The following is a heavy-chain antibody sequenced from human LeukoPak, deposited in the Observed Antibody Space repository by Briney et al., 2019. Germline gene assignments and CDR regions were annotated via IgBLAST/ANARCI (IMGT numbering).Heavy chain of an antibody. V-gene: IGHV4-4*07. CDR2: IYSSGNT. CDR1: GGSIRTYY. J-gene: IGHJ5*02. Sequence: PSETLSLTCTVSGGSIRTYYWSWIRQPAGKGLEWIGRIYSSGNTNYNPSLKSRLNMSVDTSKNQFSLKLSSVTAADTAVYYCARVDGSCSGGSCPSGNWFDPWGQGTLVTVSS. CDR3: ARVDGSCSGGSCPSGNWFDP. D-gene: IGHD2-15*01.